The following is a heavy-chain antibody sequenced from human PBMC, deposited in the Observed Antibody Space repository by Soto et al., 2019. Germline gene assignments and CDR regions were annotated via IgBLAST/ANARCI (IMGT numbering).Heavy chain of an antibody. V-gene: IGHV1-18*04. CDR1: GYTFTSYS. D-gene: IGHD3-3*01. CDR2: ISAYNGNT. J-gene: IGHJ6*02. Sequence: ASVKVSCKASGYTFTSYSISWVRQAPGQGLEWMGWISAYNGNTNYAQKLQGRVTMTTDTSTSTAYMELRSLRSDDTAVYYCARDIFDFWSGYPYYYYGMDVWGQGTTVTVSS. CDR3: ARDIFDFWSGYPYYYYGMDV.